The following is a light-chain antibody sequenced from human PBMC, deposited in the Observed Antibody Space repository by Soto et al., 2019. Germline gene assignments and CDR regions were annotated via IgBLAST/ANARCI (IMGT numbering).Light chain of an antibody. CDR3: QQYESSLIT. J-gene: IGKJ5*01. CDR1: QSVDSVF. V-gene: IGKV3-20*01. CDR2: GAS. Sequence: EIVLTQSPGTLSLSPGETATLSCRASQSVDSVFLSWYQQIPGQAPRLLIFGASGRAAGIPDRFSGSGSGTDFILTITRLEPEDFAVYYCQQYESSLITFGQGTRPEIK.